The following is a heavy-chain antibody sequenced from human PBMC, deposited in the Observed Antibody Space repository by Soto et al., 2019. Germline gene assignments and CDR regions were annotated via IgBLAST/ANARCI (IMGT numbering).Heavy chain of an antibody. CDR1: GGTLSIYA. CDR2: IIPIFGTA. V-gene: IGHV1-69*13. J-gene: IGHJ5*02. Sequence: SANVSCKASGGTLSIYAIRSVQQAPGHEREWMGGIIPIFGTANYAQKFQGRVTITADESTSTAYMELSSLRSEDTAVYYCARDIVVVVAATTTAYNWFDPWGQGTLVTVS. D-gene: IGHD2-15*01. CDR3: ARDIVVVVAATTTAYNWFDP.